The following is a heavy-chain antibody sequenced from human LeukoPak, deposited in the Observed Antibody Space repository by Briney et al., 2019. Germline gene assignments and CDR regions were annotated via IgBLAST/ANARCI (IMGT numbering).Heavy chain of an antibody. CDR1: GYTFASYG. V-gene: IGHV1-18*01. D-gene: IGHD6-19*01. J-gene: IGHJ4*02. CDR2: SSTNDGNT. Sequence: VASVTVSCKASGYTFASYGISWVRQAPGQGLEWMGWSSTNDGNTNYAQKLQGRVTMTTDTSTSTAYMELRSLRSEDTAVYYCARVTNSGLFDYWGQGTLVTVSS. CDR3: ARVTNSGLFDY.